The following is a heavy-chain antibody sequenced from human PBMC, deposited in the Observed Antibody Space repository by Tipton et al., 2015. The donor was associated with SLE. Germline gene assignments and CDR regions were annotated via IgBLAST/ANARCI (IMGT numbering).Heavy chain of an antibody. D-gene: IGHD4-17*01. J-gene: IGHJ3*02. V-gene: IGHV3-66*01. CDR2: IYSGGST. CDR1: GFTVSSNY. CDR3: ARALSPTTVTTGAFDI. Sequence: SLRLSCAASGFTVSSNYMSWVRQAPGKGLERVSVIYSGGSTYYADSVKGRFTISRDNSKNTLYLQMNSLRAEDTAVYYCARALSPTTVTTGAFDIWGQGTMVTVSS.